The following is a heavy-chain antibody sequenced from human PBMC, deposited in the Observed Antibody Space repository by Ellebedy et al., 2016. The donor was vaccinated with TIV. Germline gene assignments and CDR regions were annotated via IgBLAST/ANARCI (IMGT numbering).Heavy chain of an antibody. CDR3: ARGRDYY. D-gene: IGHD2-21*01. CDR2: ISSSSSAI. V-gene: IGHV3-48*02. J-gene: IGHJ4*02. CDR1: GFTFNTYS. Sequence: PGGSLRLSCAASGFTFNTYSMNWVRQAPGKGLEWVSYISSSSSAIYYADSVKARFTISRDNAKNSLYLQMDSLRDEDTAVYYCARGRDYYWGQGTLVTVSS.